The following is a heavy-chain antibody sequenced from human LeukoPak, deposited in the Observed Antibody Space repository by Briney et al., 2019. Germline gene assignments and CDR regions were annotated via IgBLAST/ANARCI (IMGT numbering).Heavy chain of an antibody. CDR1: RFTFSSYV. CDR3: AREGVVEAATLHGFDI. J-gene: IGHJ3*02. V-gene: IGHV3-30*04. D-gene: IGHD2-15*01. CDR2: ISYDGSDK. Sequence: GGSLRLSCAASRFTFSSYVFHWVRQAPGKGLEWVAVISYDGSDKYYADSVKGRFTISRDNSKNTLYVQMNSLRPEDTAVYYCAREGVVEAATLHGFDIWGQGTMGTVSS.